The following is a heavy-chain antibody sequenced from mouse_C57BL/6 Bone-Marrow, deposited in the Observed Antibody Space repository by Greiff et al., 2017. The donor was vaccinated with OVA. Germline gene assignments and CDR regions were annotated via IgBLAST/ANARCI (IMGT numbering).Heavy chain of an antibody. D-gene: IGHD2-3*01. V-gene: IGHV1-76*01. CDR2: IYPGSGNT. CDR3: AREGGYYEYFDV. J-gene: IGHJ1*03. Sequence: QVQLQQSGAELVRPGASVKLSCKASGYTFTDYYINWVKQRPGQGLEWIARIYPGSGNTYYNEKFKGKATLTAEKSSSTAYMQLSSLTSEDSAVYFCAREGGYYEYFDVWGTGTTVTVSS. CDR1: GYTFTDYY.